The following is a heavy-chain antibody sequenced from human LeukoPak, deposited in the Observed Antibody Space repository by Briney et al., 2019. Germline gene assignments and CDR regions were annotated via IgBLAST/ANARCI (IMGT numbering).Heavy chain of an antibody. V-gene: IGHV3-53*01. Sequence: VGSLRLSCAASGFTVSSNYISWGRQAPGKGLGWVSVIYSGGSTYYADSVKGRFTISRDNSKKTLYLQMNSLRAEDTAVYYCARDSSGDALDIWSQGTVVTVSS. CDR3: ARDSSGDALDI. CDR1: GFTVSSNY. CDR2: IYSGGST. J-gene: IGHJ3*02.